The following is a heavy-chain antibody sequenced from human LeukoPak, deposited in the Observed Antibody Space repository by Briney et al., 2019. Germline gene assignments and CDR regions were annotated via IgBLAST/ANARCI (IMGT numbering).Heavy chain of an antibody. Sequence: GRSLRLSCATSGFIFNNYDPHWVRQAPGKGLEWLATISRDGKRQFYTDSVKGRFTISRDDSRNTLYLQMNSLRPEDTAVYYCARDSSDIRSLIAHWGQGTLVTVSS. J-gene: IGHJ1*01. CDR3: ARDSSDIRSLIAH. CDR2: ISRDGKRQ. D-gene: IGHD2-15*01. CDR1: GFIFNNYD. V-gene: IGHV3-30*03.